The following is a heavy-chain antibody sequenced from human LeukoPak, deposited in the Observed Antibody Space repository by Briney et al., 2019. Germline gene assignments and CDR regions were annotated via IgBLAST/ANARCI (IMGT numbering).Heavy chain of an antibody. Sequence: GASVKVSCKASGGTFSSYAISWVRQAPGQGLEWMGGIIPIFGTANYAQKFQGRVTITADESTSTAYMELSSLRSEDTAVYYCAKSAWIQLWLDYWGQGTLVTVSS. CDR3: AKSAWIQLWLDY. CDR1: GGTFSSYA. V-gene: IGHV1-69*13. CDR2: IIPIFGTA. J-gene: IGHJ4*02. D-gene: IGHD5-18*01.